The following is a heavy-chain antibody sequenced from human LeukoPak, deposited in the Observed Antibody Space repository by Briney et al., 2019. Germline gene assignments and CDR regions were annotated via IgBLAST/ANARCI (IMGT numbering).Heavy chain of an antibody. Sequence: ASVKVSCKASGYTFTSYGISWVRQAPGQGLEWMGWISAYNGNTNCAQKLQGRVTMTTDTSTSTAYMELRSLRSDDTAVYYCARDHCSSTSCKGNWFDPWGQGTLVTVSS. CDR3: ARDHCSSTSCKGNWFDP. CDR2: ISAYNGNT. V-gene: IGHV1-18*01. J-gene: IGHJ5*02. CDR1: GYTFTSYG. D-gene: IGHD2-2*01.